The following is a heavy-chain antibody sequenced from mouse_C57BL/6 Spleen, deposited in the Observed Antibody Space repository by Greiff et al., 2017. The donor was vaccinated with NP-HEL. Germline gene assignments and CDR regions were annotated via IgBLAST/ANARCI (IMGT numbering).Heavy chain of an antibody. CDR1: GYTFTTYP. CDR2: FHPYNDDT. D-gene: IGHD4-1*01. Sequence: QVQLKESGAELVKPGASVKMSCKASGYTFTTYPIEWMKQNHGKSLEWIGNFHPYNDDTKYNEKFKGKATLTVEKSSSTVYLELSRLTSDDSAVYYCARSGTDGYYFDDWGQGTTLTVSS. J-gene: IGHJ2*01. CDR3: ARSGTDGYYFDD. V-gene: IGHV1-47*01.